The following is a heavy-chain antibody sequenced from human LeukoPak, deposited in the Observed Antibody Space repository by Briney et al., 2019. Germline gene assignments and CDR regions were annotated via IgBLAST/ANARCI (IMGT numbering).Heavy chain of an antibody. D-gene: IGHD2-2*01. J-gene: IGHJ5*02. V-gene: IGHV4-4*07. CDR3: ARIGCSSTSCYLSNWFDP. Sequence: SETLSLTCTVSGGSISSYYWSWIRQPAGKGLEWIGRIYTSGSTNYNPPLKSRVTMSVDTSKNQFSLKLSSVTAADTAVYYCARIGCSSTSCYLSNWFDPWGQGTLVTVSS. CDR1: GGSISSYY. CDR2: IYTSGST.